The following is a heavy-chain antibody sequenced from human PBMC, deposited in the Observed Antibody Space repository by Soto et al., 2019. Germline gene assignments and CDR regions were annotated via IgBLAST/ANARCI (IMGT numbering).Heavy chain of an antibody. V-gene: IGHV2-5*02. CDR1: GFSLSTSGVG. CDR3: AHWYYYDSSGYYRYYFDY. D-gene: IGHD3-22*01. CDR2: IYWDDDK. J-gene: IGHJ4*02. Sequence: QITLKESGPTLVKPTQTLTLTCTFSGFSLSTSGVGVGWIRQPPGKALEWLALIYWDDDKRYSPSLKSRLTITKDTSKNQVVLKMTNMDPVDTATYYCAHWYYYDSSGYYRYYFDYWGQGTLVTVSS.